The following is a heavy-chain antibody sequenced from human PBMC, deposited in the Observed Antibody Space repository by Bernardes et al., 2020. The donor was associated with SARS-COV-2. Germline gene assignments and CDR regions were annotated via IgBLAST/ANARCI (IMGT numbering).Heavy chain of an antibody. J-gene: IGHJ4*02. CDR3: ARYFYESRGYPPRYFDY. D-gene: IGHD3-22*01. V-gene: IGHV4-34*01. CDR1: GGSFSGYY. CDR2: INHSGST. Sequence: SETLSLTCAVYGGSFSGYYWSWIRQSPGKGLEWIGEINHSGSTNYNPSLKSRFTISLDTSKNQFSLKLSSVTAADTAVYYCARYFYESRGYPPRYFDYWGQGTQVTVSS.